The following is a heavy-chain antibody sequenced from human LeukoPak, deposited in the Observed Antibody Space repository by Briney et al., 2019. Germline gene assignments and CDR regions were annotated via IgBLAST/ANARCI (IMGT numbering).Heavy chain of an antibody. J-gene: IGHJ4*02. CDR3: AKDISRTGSGSYYSGYFDY. Sequence: PGGSLRLSCAASGFTLSTYAMSWVRQTPGKGLEWVAATSSSDAGTYHADSVRGRFTISRDNAKNSLYLQMNGLRAEDTALYYCAKDISRTGSGSYYSGYFDYWGQGTLVTVSS. D-gene: IGHD3-10*01. CDR2: TSSSDAGT. CDR1: GFTLSTYA. V-gene: IGHV3-23*01.